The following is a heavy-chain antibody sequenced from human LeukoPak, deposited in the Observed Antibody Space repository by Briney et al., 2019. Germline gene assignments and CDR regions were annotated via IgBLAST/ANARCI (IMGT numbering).Heavy chain of an antibody. CDR3: AKDDGWLHYYH. D-gene: IGHD3-10*01. CDR1: GFTLSSYA. Sequence: GGSLRLSCAASGFTLSSYAMSWVRQGPGKGLEWVSAISVSGNTYHADSVKGRFTISRDNSKDTVSLQMHSLRAEDTATYYCAKDDGWLHYYHWGQGTLVTVSS. CDR2: ISVSGNT. J-gene: IGHJ4*02. V-gene: IGHV3-23*01.